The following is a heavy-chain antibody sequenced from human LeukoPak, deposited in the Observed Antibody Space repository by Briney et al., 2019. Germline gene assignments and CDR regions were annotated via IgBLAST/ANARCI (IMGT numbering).Heavy chain of an antibody. CDR1: GYTFTNYY. D-gene: IGHD2-15*01. V-gene: IGHV1-46*01. CDR3: ARVSGYCSGGSCYGLPSHGMDV. CDR2: INPSGGST. J-gene: IGHJ6*02. Sequence: ASVTVSCTASGYTFTNYYIHWVRQAPGQGLEWMGIINPSGGSTSSAQKFQGRVTMTRDTSTSTVYMEMSSLRSEDTAVYYCARVSGYCSGGSCYGLPSHGMDVWDQGTTVTVSS.